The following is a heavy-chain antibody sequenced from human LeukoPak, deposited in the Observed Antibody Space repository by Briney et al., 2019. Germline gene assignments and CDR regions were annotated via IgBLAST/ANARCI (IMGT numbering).Heavy chain of an antibody. Sequence: SETLSLTCTVSGGSISSSSYYWGWIRQPPGKGLEWTGSTYYSGSTYYNPSLKSRVTISVDTSKNQFSLKLSSVTAADTAVYYCTRDHVVPAAPPYWYFDLWGRGTLVTVSS. V-gene: IGHV4-39*07. CDR3: TRDHVVPAAPPYWYFDL. D-gene: IGHD2-2*01. CDR1: GGSISSSSYY. CDR2: TYYSGST. J-gene: IGHJ2*01.